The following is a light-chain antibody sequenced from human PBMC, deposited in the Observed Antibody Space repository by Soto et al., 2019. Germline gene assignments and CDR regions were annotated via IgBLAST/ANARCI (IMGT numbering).Light chain of an antibody. J-gene: IGKJ2*01. CDR3: QQRAHWPRGT. V-gene: IGKV3-11*01. Sequence: EIVLTQSPATLSLSPGERATLSCRTSQSISSHLAWYQQKPGQAPRVLIYDASNRVTGIPARFSGSGSWTDFTLTISNLEPEDFAIYYCQQRAHWPRGTFGQGTKLEIK. CDR1: QSISSH. CDR2: DAS.